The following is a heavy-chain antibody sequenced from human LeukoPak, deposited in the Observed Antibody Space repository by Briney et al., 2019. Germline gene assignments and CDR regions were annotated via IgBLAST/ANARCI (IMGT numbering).Heavy chain of an antibody. J-gene: IGHJ6*03. V-gene: IGHV4-39*07. CDR2: IYYSGST. Sequence: PSETLSLTCTVSGGSISSSSYYWGWIRQPPGKGLEWIGSIYYSGSTYYNPSLKGRVTISVDTSKNQFSLKLSSVTAADTAVYYCARGLSSSAGRYYYYYMDVWGKGTTVTVSS. CDR1: GGSISSSSYY. CDR3: ARGLSSSAGRYYYYYMDV. D-gene: IGHD6-6*01.